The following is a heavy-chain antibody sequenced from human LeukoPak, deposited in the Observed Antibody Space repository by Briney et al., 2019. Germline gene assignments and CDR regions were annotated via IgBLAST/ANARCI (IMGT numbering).Heavy chain of an antibody. CDR3: ARGGSRVVTYGNFDY. CDR1: GYTFTSYA. V-gene: IGHV1-18*01. D-gene: IGHD2-21*02. J-gene: IGHJ4*02. Sequence: ASVKVSCKPSGYTFTSYAISWLRQAPGQGLEWMGWISTYSGNTNYAQKLQGRITMTIETSTSTAYMELRSLRSDDTAVYYCARGGSRVVTYGNFDYWGQGTLVTVS. CDR2: ISTYSGNT.